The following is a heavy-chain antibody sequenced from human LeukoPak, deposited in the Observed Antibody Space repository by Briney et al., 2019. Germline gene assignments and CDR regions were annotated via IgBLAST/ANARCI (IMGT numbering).Heavy chain of an antibody. CDR2: IDSSSSTI. D-gene: IGHD5-12*01. V-gene: IGHV3-48*04. Sequence: GGSLRLSCAASGFPFSSYGMNWVRQAPGKGPEWVSYIDSSSSTIYYADSVKGRFTISRDNAKNSLYLQMNGLRAEDTALYYCAREPRGYDCWGQGTLVTVSS. J-gene: IGHJ4*02. CDR3: AREPRGYDC. CDR1: GFPFSSYG.